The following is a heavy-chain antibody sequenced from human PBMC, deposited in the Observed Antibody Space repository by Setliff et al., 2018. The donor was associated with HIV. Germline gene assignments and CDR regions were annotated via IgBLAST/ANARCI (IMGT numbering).Heavy chain of an antibody. J-gene: IGHJ4*02. D-gene: IGHD2-15*01. CDR1: GGSISSSSDY. Sequence: PSETLSLTCTVSGGSISSSSDYWGWIRQPPGKGPEWIGYIYYSGSTYYNPSLKSRITISVDTSKNQFSLKLSSVTAADTAVYYCAREYCSAGSCYSGRWGQGMLVTVSS. CDR2: IYYSGST. CDR3: AREYCSAGSCYSGR. V-gene: IGHV4-39*02.